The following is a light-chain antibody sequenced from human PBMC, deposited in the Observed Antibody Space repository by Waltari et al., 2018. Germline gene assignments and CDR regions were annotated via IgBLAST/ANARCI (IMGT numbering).Light chain of an antibody. CDR2: EVT. J-gene: IGLJ3*02. Sequence: QSALTQPASVSGSPGQSITISCTGTSSDVGGYDYVSWYQQHPGKAPKLMSYEVTNRPSGVSDRFSGSKSGNPASLTISGVQAEDEADYYCTSYTITTTLGVFGGGTKLTVL. CDR1: SSDVGGYDY. V-gene: IGLV2-14*01. CDR3: TSYTITTTLGV.